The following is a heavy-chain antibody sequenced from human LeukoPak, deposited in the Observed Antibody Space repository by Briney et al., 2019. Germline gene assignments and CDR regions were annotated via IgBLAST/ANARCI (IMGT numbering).Heavy chain of an antibody. CDR1: GFTFSDYY. J-gene: IGHJ5*02. Sequence: KSGGSLRLSCAASGFTFSDYYMSWIRQAPGKGLEWVSYIISSGRTIYYSNSLKGRFTISRDNAKTSLYLQMNSLRAEDTAVYYCARDLGSSGWYSWFDPWGQGTLVTVSS. V-gene: IGHV3-11*04. CDR3: ARDLGSSGWYSWFDP. CDR2: IISSGRTI. D-gene: IGHD6-19*01.